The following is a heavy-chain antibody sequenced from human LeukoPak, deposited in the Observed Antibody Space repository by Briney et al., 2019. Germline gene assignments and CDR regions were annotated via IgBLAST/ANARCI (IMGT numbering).Heavy chain of an antibody. CDR3: AREVVVVAATYPQPFDY. D-gene: IGHD2-15*01. J-gene: IGHJ4*02. CDR2: INPNSGGT. Sequence: ASVKVSCKASGHTFTGYYMHWVRQAPGQGLEWMGWINPNSGGTNYAQKFQGRVTMSRDTSISTAYMELSRLRSDDTAVYYCAREVVVVAATYPQPFDYWGQGTLVTVSS. V-gene: IGHV1-2*02. CDR1: GHTFTGYY.